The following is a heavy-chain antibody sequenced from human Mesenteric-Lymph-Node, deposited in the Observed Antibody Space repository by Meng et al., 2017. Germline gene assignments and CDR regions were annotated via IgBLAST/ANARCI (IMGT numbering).Heavy chain of an antibody. Sequence: EVQLLESGGGLVQPGGSLRLSCAASGFTFSSYAMSWVSQATGKGLEWVSAISGSGGSAYYADSVKGRFTISRDNSKNTLYLQMNSLRAEDTAVYYCAKEGSREISTYDYWGQGTLVTVSS. CDR2: ISGSGGSA. D-gene: IGHD3-10*01. V-gene: IGHV3-23*01. J-gene: IGHJ4*02. CDR1: GFTFSSYA. CDR3: AKEGSREISTYDY.